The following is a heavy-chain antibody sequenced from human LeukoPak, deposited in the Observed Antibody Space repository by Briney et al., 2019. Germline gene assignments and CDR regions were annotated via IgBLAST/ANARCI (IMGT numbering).Heavy chain of an antibody. J-gene: IGHJ4*02. CDR2: IYTSGST. Sequence: SETLSLTCTVSGGSISSYYWSWIRQPAGKGLEWIGRIYTSGSTNYNPSLKSRVTMSVDTSKNQFSLKLSSVTAADTAVYYCARDTTIFGVVIPLDYWGQGTLVTVSS. D-gene: IGHD3-3*01. CDR1: GGSISSYY. V-gene: IGHV4-4*07. CDR3: ARDTTIFGVVIPLDY.